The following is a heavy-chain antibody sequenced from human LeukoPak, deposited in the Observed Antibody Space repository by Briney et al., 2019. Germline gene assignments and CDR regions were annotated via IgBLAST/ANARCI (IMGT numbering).Heavy chain of an antibody. CDR2: ISSSSTTI. Sequence: GGSLRLSCAASGFIFSSYSVNWVRQAPGKGMEWVSYISSSSTTIYYADSVKGRFTISRDNAKNSLYLQMNSLRVEDTAVYFCARRMAVAGVGKYYFDSWGQGTLVTVSS. J-gene: IGHJ4*02. CDR1: GFIFSSYS. V-gene: IGHV3-48*04. CDR3: ARRMAVAGVGKYYFDS. D-gene: IGHD6-19*01.